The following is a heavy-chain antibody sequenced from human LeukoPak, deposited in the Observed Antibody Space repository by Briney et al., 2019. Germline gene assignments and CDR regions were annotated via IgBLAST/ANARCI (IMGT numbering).Heavy chain of an antibody. Sequence: SETLSLTCTVSGGSISSYYWSWIRQPPGKGLEWIGYIYYSGSTNYNPSLKSRVTISVDTSKNQFSLKLSSVTAADTAVYYCARSGCSTSCYTDYWGQGTLVTVSS. J-gene: IGHJ4*02. V-gene: IGHV4-59*08. CDR3: ARSGCSTSCYTDY. D-gene: IGHD2-2*01. CDR1: GGSISSYY. CDR2: IYYSGST.